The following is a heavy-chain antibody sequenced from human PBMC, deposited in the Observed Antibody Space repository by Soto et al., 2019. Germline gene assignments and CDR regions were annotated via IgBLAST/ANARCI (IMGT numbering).Heavy chain of an antibody. Sequence: SGTLSLTCTVSCASISTNYWSWIRQPPGRGLEWIGYIYYSDSTNYNPSLKSRVTLSVDTSKNQFSLKLSSVTAADTAVYYCARFAIFGVAPGFYPWGQGTLVTVSS. D-gene: IGHD3-3*01. CDR2: IYYSDST. CDR3: ARFAIFGVAPGFYP. CDR1: CASISTNY. J-gene: IGHJ5*02. V-gene: IGHV4-59*01.